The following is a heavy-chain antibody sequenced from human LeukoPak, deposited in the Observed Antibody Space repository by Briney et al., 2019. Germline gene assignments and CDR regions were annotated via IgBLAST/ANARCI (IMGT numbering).Heavy chain of an antibody. V-gene: IGHV4-59*01. J-gene: IGHJ6*02. CDR3: ASGPRDSWLFDNYYYYGMDV. CDR1: GGSISSYY. Sequence: PSETLSLTCTVSGGSISSYYWSWIRQPPGKGLEWIGYIYYSGSTNYNPSLKSRVTISVDTSKNQFSLKLSSVTAADTAVYYCASGPRDSWLFDNYYYYGMDVWGQGTTVTVSS. D-gene: IGHD3-22*01. CDR2: IYYSGST.